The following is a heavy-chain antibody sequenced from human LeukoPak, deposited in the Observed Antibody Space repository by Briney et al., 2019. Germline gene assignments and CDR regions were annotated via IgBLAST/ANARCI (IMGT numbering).Heavy chain of an antibody. CDR2: IYYSGST. V-gene: IGHV4-59*01. CDR3: ARGLSSGWYSYWFLGFDY. D-gene: IGHD6-19*01. CDR1: GGSISSYY. Sequence: SETLSLTCTVSGGSISSYYWSWIRQPPGKGLEWIGYIYYSGSTNYNPSLKSRVTISVDTSKNQFSLKLSSVTAADTAVYYCARGLSSGWYSYWFLGFDYWGQGTLVTVSS. J-gene: IGHJ4*02.